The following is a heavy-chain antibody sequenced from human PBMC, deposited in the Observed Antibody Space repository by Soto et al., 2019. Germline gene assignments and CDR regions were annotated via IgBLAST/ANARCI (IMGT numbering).Heavy chain of an antibody. CDR1: GYTFTGYY. CDR3: ARDLSSGPFYYDSSGENYYYGMDV. D-gene: IGHD3-22*01. J-gene: IGHJ6*02. CDR2: INPNSGGT. Sequence: ASVKVSCKASGYTFTGYYMHWVRQAPGQGLEWMGWINPNSGGTNYAQKFQGWVTMTRDTSISTAYMELSRLRSDDTAVYYCARDLSSGPFYYDSSGENYYYGMDVWGQGTTVTVSS. V-gene: IGHV1-2*04.